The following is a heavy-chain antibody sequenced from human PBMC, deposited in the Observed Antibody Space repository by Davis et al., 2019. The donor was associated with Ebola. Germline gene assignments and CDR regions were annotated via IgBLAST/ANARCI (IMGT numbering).Heavy chain of an antibody. D-gene: IGHD6-13*01. CDR3: ARSSSSWHYYYYGMDV. J-gene: IGHJ6*02. CDR1: GFTFSSYA. V-gene: IGHV3-21*05. Sequence: GESLKISCAASGFTFSSYAMSWVRQAPGKGLEWVSYISSSSSYTNYADSVKGRFTISRDNSKNTLYLQMNSLRAEDTAVYYCARSSSSWHYYYYGMDVWGQGTTVTVSS. CDR2: ISSSSSYT.